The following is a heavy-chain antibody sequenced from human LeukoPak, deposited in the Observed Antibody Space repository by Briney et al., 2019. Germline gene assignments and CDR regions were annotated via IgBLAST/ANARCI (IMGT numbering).Heavy chain of an antibody. CDR2: IWYDGSNQ. J-gene: IGHJ2*01. Sequence: GGSLRLSCAASGFTFRNHGMYWVRQAPGKGLEWVAIIWYDGSNQYYGDSVKGRFTISRDNSKNMLYLQMNSLRAEDTALYYCVRDRSAGYFDFWGRGTLVTVSS. D-gene: IGHD3-3*01. CDR1: GFTFRNHG. CDR3: VRDRSAGYFDF. V-gene: IGHV3-33*01.